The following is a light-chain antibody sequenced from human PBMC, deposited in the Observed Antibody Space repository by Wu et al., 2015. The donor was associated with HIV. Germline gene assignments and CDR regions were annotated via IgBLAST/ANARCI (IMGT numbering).Light chain of an antibody. V-gene: IGKV3-15*01. CDR3: QQYNDWPRT. CDR2: AAS. Sequence: EIVLTQSPGTLSLSPGESVTLSCRASQSVDTNLAWYQQKPGQAPRLLIYAASTRVSGVTARFRGGGSGTDFALTINSLQSEDSATYYCQQYNDWPRTFGRGTKVEVK. CDR1: QSVDTN. J-gene: IGKJ1*01.